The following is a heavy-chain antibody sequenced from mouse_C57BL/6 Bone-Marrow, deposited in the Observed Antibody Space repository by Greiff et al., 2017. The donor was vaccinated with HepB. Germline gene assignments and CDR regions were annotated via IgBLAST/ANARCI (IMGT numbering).Heavy chain of an antibody. Sequence: VQLQQSGAELVKPGASVKLSCKASGYTFTSYWMQWVKQRPGQGLEWIGEIDPSDSYTNYNQKFKGKATLTVETSSSTAYMQLSSLTSEDSAVYDCARPHYGSSSYYFDYWGQGTTLTVSS. CDR1: GYTFTSYW. CDR2: IDPSDSYT. D-gene: IGHD1-1*01. J-gene: IGHJ2*01. CDR3: ARPHYGSSSYYFDY. V-gene: IGHV1-50*01.